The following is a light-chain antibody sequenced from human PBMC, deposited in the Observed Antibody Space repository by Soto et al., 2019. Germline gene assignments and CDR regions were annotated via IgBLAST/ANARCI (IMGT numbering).Light chain of an antibody. CDR2: QVT. V-gene: IGLV2-14*01. Sequence: QPVLTQPASVSGSPGQSITISCTGTSSDLAIYNYVSWYQQQPGKAPTLMIYQVTNRPSGVSNLFSGSRSGNTASLTISGLQADDEADYYCSSYTDRSNYVFGTGTKLTVL. CDR3: SSYTDRSNYV. J-gene: IGLJ1*01. CDR1: SSDLAIYNY.